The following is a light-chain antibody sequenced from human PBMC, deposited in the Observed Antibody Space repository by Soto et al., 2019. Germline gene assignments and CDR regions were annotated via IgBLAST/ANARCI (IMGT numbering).Light chain of an antibody. CDR3: QQYNSYSGT. Sequence: IQLTQSPSTLSASVGDRVTITCRASQSVQTWLAWFQQKPGKAPKLLIYKATTLETGVPSRFSGSGSETEFTLTISSLQPDDFATYYCQQYNSYSGTFGQGTKVDIK. J-gene: IGKJ1*01. CDR2: KAT. V-gene: IGKV1-5*03. CDR1: QSVQTW.